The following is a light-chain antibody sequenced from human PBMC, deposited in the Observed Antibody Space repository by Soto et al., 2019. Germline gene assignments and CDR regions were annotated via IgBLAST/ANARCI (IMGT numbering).Light chain of an antibody. CDR1: YTDVGGYNR. CDR3: VSYIESSLTHWV. Sequence: QSALTQPASVSGSPGQSITISCTGTYTDVGGYNRVSWYQHHAGKGPQMLIFEVDNRPSGISDRFSGSKSGDTASLTISDLQAEDEADYYCVSYIESSLTHWVFGGGTKLTVL. V-gene: IGLV2-14*01. J-gene: IGLJ3*02. CDR2: EVD.